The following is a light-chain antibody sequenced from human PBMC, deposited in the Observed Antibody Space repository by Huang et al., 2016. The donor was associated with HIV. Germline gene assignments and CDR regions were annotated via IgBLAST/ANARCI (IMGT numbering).Light chain of an antibody. J-gene: IGKJ2*03. V-gene: IGKV3-20*01. CDR1: QSVNNNY. CDR2: RAS. CDR3: QQFGSSPPYS. Sequence: EILLTQSPDTLSLSPGERATLSCRASQSVNNNYLAWYQQKPGQAPRLLSYRASTRATGIPDRFSGSGSGTDFTLTISRLEPDDFAVYYCQQFGSSPPYSFGQGTKLEIK.